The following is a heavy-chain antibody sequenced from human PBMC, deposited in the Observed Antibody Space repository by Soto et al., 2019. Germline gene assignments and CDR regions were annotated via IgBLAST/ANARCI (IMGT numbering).Heavy chain of an antibody. J-gene: IGHJ6*02. CDR3: TRNPGYSSSWLPGGVNGMDV. V-gene: IGHV3-49*03. CDR1: GFTFGDYA. D-gene: IGHD6-13*01. CDR2: IRSKAYGGTT. Sequence: GGSLRLSCTASGFTFGDYAMSWFRQAPGKGLEWVGFIRSKAYGGTTEYAASVKGRFTISRDDSKSIAYLQMNSLKTEDTAVYYCTRNPGYSSSWLPGGVNGMDVWGQGTTVTVSS.